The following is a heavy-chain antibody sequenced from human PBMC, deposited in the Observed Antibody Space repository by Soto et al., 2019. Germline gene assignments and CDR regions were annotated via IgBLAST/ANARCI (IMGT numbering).Heavy chain of an antibody. V-gene: IGHV3-33*01. CDR3: ARIQLDTIMALDY. CDR1: GFTFDAYG. D-gene: IGHD1-1*01. CDR2: VWSIGNLK. J-gene: IGHJ4*02. Sequence: QVQLVESGGGVVQPGGSLRLSCAASGFTFDAYGFHWVRQAPGKGLEWVAVVWSIGNLKYYADSVKGRFTISRDSSKSALNLQMNSLRADDTAVYYCARIQLDTIMALDYWGQGTLVTVSS.